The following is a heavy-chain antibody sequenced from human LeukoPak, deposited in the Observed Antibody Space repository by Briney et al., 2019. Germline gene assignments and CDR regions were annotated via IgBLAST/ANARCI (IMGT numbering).Heavy chain of an antibody. J-gene: IGHJ4*02. CDR2: IYYSGST. D-gene: IGHD3-22*01. Sequence: PSETLSLTCTVSGGSISSSSYYWGWIRQPPGKGLKWIGSIYYSGSTYYNPSLKSRVTISVDTSKNQFSLKLSSVTAADTAVYYCARVNSRRYYPLNFDYWGQGTLVTVSS. CDR3: ARVNSRRYYPLNFDY. V-gene: IGHV4-39*07. CDR1: GGSISSSSYY.